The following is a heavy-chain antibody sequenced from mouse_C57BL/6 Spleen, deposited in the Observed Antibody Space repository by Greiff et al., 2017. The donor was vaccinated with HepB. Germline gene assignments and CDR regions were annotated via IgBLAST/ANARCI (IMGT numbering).Heavy chain of an antibody. J-gene: IGHJ4*01. CDR3: ARGYSKEDYYYAMDY. CDR2: INPSNGGT. Sequence: QVHVKQPGTELVKPGASVKLSCKASGYTFTSYWMHWVKQRPGQGLEWIGNINPSNGGTNYNEKFKSKATLTVDKSSSTAYMQLSSLTSEDSAVYYCARGYSKEDYYYAMDYWGQGTSVTVSS. D-gene: IGHD2-5*01. V-gene: IGHV1-53*01. CDR1: GYTFTSYW.